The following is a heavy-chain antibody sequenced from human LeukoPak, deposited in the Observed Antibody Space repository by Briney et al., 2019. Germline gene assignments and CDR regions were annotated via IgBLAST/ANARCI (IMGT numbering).Heavy chain of an antibody. CDR2: ISSSSSYI. CDR1: GFTFSSYS. J-gene: IGHJ6*03. D-gene: IGHD2-2*01. Sequence: GGSLRLSCAASGFTFSSYSMNWVRQAPGKGLEWVSSISSSSSYIYYADSVKGRFTISRDNAKNSLYLQMNSLRAEDTAVYYCARGGYCSSTSCPPYYMDVWGKETTVTVSS. CDR3: ARGGYCSSTSCPPYYMDV. V-gene: IGHV3-21*01.